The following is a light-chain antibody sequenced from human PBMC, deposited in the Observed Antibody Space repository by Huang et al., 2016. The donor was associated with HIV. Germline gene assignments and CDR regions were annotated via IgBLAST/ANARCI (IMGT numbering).Light chain of an antibody. V-gene: IGKV3-20*01. Sequence: EIVLTQSPGTLSLSPGERATLSCRASQSVSNNYLAWYQQKPGQAPRLLIYGASSRATGIPDRFSGSGSGTDFTLTISRLEPEEFAVFCCQQYGSSPKTFGQGTKVEI. J-gene: IGKJ1*01. CDR3: QQYGSSPKT. CDR1: QSVSNNY. CDR2: GAS.